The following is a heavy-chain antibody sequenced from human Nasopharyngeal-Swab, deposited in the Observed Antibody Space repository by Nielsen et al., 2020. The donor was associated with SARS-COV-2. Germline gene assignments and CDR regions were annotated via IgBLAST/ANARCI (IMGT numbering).Heavy chain of an antibody. V-gene: IGHV3-30-3*01. CDR2: ISYDGSNK. D-gene: IGHD3-10*01. CDR3: ARDWAHYYGSGALLLWWFDP. Sequence: GSLRLSCAASGFTFSSYAVHWVRQAPGKGLEWVAVISYDGSNKYYADSVKGRFTISRDNSKNTLYLQMNSLRAEDTAVYYCARDWAHYYGSGALLLWWFDPWGQGTLVTGLL. J-gene: IGHJ5*02. CDR1: GFTFSSYA.